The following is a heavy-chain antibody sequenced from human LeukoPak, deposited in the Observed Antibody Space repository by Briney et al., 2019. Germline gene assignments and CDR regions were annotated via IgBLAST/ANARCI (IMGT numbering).Heavy chain of an antibody. CDR2: ISAYNGNT. Sequence: ASVRVSCKASGYTFTSYGISWVRQAPGQGLEWMGWISAYNGNTNYAQKLQGRVTMTTDTSTSTAYMELRSLRSDDTAVYYCARVGLPHLYYYYYYYMDVWGKGTTVTVSS. CDR3: ARVGLPHLYYYYYYYMDV. D-gene: IGHD3-3*02. CDR1: GYTFTSYG. V-gene: IGHV1-18*01. J-gene: IGHJ6*03.